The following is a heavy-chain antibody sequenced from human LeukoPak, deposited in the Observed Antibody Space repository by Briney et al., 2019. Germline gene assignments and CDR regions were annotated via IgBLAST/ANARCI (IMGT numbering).Heavy chain of an antibody. V-gene: IGHV5-10-1*01. CDR1: GYSFTSYW. CDR2: IDLSDSYT. D-gene: IGHD6-19*01. J-gene: IGHJ4*02. Sequence: GESLQISCQGSGYSFTSYWISWVRQMPGKGLEWMGRIDLSDSYTNYSPSFQGHVTISADKSISTAYLQWSSLQASDTAMYYCARHEQWLAYYFDYWGQGTLVTVSS. CDR3: ARHEQWLAYYFDY.